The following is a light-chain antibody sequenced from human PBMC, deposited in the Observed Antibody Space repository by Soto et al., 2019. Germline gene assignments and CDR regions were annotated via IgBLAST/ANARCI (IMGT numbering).Light chain of an antibody. CDR1: QSISNW. Sequence: DIQMTQSPSTLSGSVGDRVTITCRASQSISNWLAWYQQKPGKAPNLLIYDASILQGGVPSRFSGSGSGTEFTLTISSLQPDDFATYYCLQYNTYGWTFGQGTKVDIK. J-gene: IGKJ1*01. CDR2: DAS. CDR3: LQYNTYGWT. V-gene: IGKV1-5*01.